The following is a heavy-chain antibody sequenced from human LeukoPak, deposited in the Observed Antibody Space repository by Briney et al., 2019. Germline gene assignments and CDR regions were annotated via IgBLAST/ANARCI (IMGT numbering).Heavy chain of an antibody. D-gene: IGHD3-10*01. CDR3: ARGVPTYYYGSGSLPYFDY. Sequence: SETLSLTCTVSGGSISSYYWSWIRQPPGKGLEWIGYIYYSGSTNYNPSLKSRVTISVDTSKNQFSLKLSSVTAADTAVYYCARGVPTYYYGSGSLPYFDYWGQGTLVTVSS. CDR2: IYYSGST. CDR1: GGSISSYY. V-gene: IGHV4-59*01. J-gene: IGHJ4*02.